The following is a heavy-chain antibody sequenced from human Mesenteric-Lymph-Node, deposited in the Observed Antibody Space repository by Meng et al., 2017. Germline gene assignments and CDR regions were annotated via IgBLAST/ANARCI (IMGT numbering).Heavy chain of an antibody. D-gene: IGHD5-18*01. Sequence: QLKRSGSVLVKTSQTLSPTCAVSGGSIGSGCYYWSWIGQPPGKGLEWIGFIYNSGSPYYNPSLKSRVTISVDRYKNQFSLRLSSVTAADTAVYYCARVKRQLWLHYFDYWGQGTLVTVSS. CDR1: GGSIGSGCYY. V-gene: IGHV4-30-2*01. J-gene: IGHJ4*02. CDR3: ARVKRQLWLHYFDY. CDR2: IYNSGSP.